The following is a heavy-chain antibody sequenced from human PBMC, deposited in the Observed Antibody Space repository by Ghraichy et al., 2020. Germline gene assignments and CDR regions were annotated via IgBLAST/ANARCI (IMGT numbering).Heavy chain of an antibody. J-gene: IGHJ6*02. CDR2: IYSGGST. Sequence: GESLNISCAASGFTVSSNYMSWVRQAPGKGLEWVSVIYSGGSTYYADSVKGRFTISRDNSKNTLYLQMNSLRAEDTAVYYCARGPEYYYGMDVWGQGTTVTVSS. CDR3: ARGPEYYYGMDV. CDR1: GFTVSSNY. V-gene: IGHV3-53*01.